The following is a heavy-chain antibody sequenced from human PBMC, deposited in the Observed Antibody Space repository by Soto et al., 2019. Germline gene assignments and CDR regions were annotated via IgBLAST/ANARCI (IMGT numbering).Heavy chain of an antibody. Sequence: SETLSLTCTVSGGSISSGDYYWSWIRQPPGKGLEWIGYIYYSGKTYYNPSLKSRVTISVDTSKNQFSLKLTSVTAADTAVYYCARDKITGLFDYWGQGTLVTVSS. J-gene: IGHJ4*02. CDR3: ARDKITGLFDY. D-gene: IGHD2-8*02. V-gene: IGHV4-30-4*02. CDR1: GGSISSGDYY. CDR2: IYYSGKT.